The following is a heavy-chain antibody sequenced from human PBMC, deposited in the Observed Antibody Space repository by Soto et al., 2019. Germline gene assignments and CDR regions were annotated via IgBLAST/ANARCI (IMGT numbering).Heavy chain of an antibody. J-gene: IGHJ3*02. V-gene: IGHV4-31*03. CDR1: GGSISTGGYY. Sequence: QVQLQESCPGLVKSSQTLSLTCTVSGGSISTGGYYWSWIRQRPGRGLEWIGYIYHSGMTFSNPSLQSRVAISIDTSQNQFSLKLSSVTAADTAVYYCATVRWELHDAFDIWGHGTMVSVSS. D-gene: IGHD1-26*01. CDR2: IYHSGMT. CDR3: ATVRWELHDAFDI.